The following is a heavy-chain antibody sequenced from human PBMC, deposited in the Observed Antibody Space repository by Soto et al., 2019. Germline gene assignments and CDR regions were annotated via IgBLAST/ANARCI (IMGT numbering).Heavy chain of an antibody. J-gene: IGHJ5*02. CDR3: VKNYRSDGPGWFDP. Sequence: SETLSLTCIVSGGSVSGSHWSWIRQSAAKGLEWIGRIYASGTTNYNPYLKSRVTMSVDTSRNQFSLNLKSVTAADAALYYCVKNYRSDGPGWFDPWGQGIQVT. CDR1: GGSVSGSH. D-gene: IGHD3-16*02. V-gene: IGHV4-4*07. CDR2: IYASGTT.